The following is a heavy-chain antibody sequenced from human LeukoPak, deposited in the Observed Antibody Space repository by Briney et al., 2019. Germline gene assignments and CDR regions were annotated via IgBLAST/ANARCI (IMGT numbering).Heavy chain of an antibody. CDR3: TPDPSSSWYGEYFQH. CDR1: GFTFSNAW. Sequence: PGGSLRLSCAASGFTFSNAWMSWVRQAPGKGLEWVGRIKSKTDGETTDYAAPVKGRFTISRDDSKNTLYLQMNSLKTEDTAVYYCTPDPSSSWYGEYFQHWGQGTLVTVSS. CDR2: IKSKTDGETT. D-gene: IGHD6-13*01. V-gene: IGHV3-15*01. J-gene: IGHJ1*01.